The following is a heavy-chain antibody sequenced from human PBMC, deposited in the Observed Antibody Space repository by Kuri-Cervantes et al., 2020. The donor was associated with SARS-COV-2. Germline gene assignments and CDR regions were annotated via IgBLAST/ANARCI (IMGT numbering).Heavy chain of an antibody. D-gene: IGHD3-3*01. V-gene: IGHV4-34*01. CDR3: ARAASITIFGVVGWVDV. Sequence: SETLSLTCAVYGGSFSGYYWSWIRQPPGKGLEWIGEINHSGSTNYNPSLKSRVTISVDTSKNQFSLKLSSVTAADTAVYYCARAASITIFGVVGWVDVWGQGTTVTVSS. J-gene: IGHJ6*02. CDR2: INHSGST. CDR1: GGSFSGYY.